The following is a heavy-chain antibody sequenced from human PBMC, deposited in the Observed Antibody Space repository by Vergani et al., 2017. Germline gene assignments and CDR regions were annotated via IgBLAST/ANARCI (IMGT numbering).Heavy chain of an antibody. CDR2: VLFDGSNE. Sequence: QVQLVQSGGGVVQPGGSLRLSCVASGFTFNRYGMQWVRQAPGKGLERVAYVLFDGSNEYYADSVKGRFIVSRDNSNDALYLQMNSLRSEDTALYYCAKYVRDSTDGLPDSWGPGTLVIVSS. V-gene: IGHV3-30*02. CDR1: GFTFNRYG. CDR3: AKYVRDSTDGLPDS. J-gene: IGHJ4*02. D-gene: IGHD2-21*02.